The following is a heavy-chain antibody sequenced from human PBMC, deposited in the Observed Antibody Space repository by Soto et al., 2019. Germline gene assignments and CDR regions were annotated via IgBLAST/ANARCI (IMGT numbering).Heavy chain of an antibody. V-gene: IGHV3-30-3*01. Sequence: GGSLRLSCAASGFTFRSYAMHWVRQAPGKGLEWVAVISYDGSNKHYADSVKGRFTISRDNSKNTLYLQMNSLRTEDTAVYYCAREYCSGRSCYYLDYWGQGTPVTVSS. J-gene: IGHJ4*02. D-gene: IGHD2-15*01. CDR2: ISYDGSNK. CDR1: GFTFRSYA. CDR3: AREYCSGRSCYYLDY.